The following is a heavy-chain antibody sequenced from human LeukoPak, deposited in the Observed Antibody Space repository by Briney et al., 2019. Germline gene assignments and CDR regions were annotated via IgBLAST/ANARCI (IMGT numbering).Heavy chain of an antibody. D-gene: IGHD2-2*01. CDR2: IYTSGST. CDR1: GGSLSSGSYY. Sequence: SQTLSLTCTVSGGSLSSGSYYWSWIRQPAGKGLEWIGRIYTSGSTNYNPSLKSRVTISVDTSKNQFSLKLSSVTAADTAVYYCARLQIGYCSSTSCPDYYYYYMDVWGKGTTVTISS. CDR3: ARLQIGYCSSTSCPDYYYYYMDV. J-gene: IGHJ6*03. V-gene: IGHV4-61*02.